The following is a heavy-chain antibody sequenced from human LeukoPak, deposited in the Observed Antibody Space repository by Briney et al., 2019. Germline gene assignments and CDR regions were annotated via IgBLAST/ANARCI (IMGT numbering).Heavy chain of an antibody. CDR3: ARRGVRLKSNWFDP. CDR1: GGSISSSSYY. D-gene: IGHD3-10*01. J-gene: IGHJ5*02. CDR2: IYYSGST. V-gene: IGHV4-39*01. Sequence: QPSETLSLTCTVSGGSISSSSYYWGWLRQPPGKGLEWIGSIYYSGSTYYNPSLKSRVTISVDTSKNQFSLKLSSVTAADTAVYYGARRGVRLKSNWFDPWGQGTLVTVSS.